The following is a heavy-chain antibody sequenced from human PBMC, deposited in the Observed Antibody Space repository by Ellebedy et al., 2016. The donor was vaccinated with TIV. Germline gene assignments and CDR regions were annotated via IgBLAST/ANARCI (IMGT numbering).Heavy chain of an antibody. V-gene: IGHV3-53*01. J-gene: IGHJ4*02. CDR1: GYTVGSNS. CDR3: ARDAADSGGKFDY. Sequence: GESLKISCAASGYTVGSNSMNWVRQAPRKGLEWVSVIYSGADGGDTYYADSVKGRFTLSRDNSTNTLYLQMNSLRAEDTAVYYCARDAADSGGKFDYWGQGALVTVSS. CDR2: IYSGADGGDT. D-gene: IGHD4-23*01.